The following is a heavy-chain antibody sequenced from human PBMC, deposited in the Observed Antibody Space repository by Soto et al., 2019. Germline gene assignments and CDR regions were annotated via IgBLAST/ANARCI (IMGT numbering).Heavy chain of an antibody. CDR3: ARRVSYSAWDVGWFGS. Sequence: QITLQESGPTLVEPTQTLTLTCSFSGFSLTNSGVGVGWFRQAPGKALEWLGIIYGDNDRRYNPALKTRLTITKDTSKNQVVLSLTCMEPVDTGTYSCARRVSYSAWDVGWFGSWGQGTPVTVS. CDR2: IYGDNDR. V-gene: IGHV2-5*02. D-gene: IGHD2-15*01. CDR1: GFSLTNSGVG. J-gene: IGHJ5*01.